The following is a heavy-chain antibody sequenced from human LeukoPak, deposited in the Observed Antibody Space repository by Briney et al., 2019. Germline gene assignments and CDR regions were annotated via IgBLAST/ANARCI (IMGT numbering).Heavy chain of an antibody. Sequence: SETLSLTCTVSGYSISSGFYWGWIRQPPGKGLEWIGSIYHSGSTHYKSSLKSRVTITVDTSKNQLSLKLSSVTAADTALYYCARAWGVHDPWGQGTLVTVSS. CDR2: IYHSGST. CDR3: ARAWGVHDP. J-gene: IGHJ5*02. CDR1: GYSISSGFY. D-gene: IGHD1-1*01. V-gene: IGHV4-38-2*02.